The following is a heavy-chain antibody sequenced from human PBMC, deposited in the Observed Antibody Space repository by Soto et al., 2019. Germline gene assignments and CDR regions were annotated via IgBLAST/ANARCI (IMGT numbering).Heavy chain of an antibody. Sequence: PGGSLRLSCAASGFTFSSYAMHWVRQAPGKGLEWVAVISYDGSNKYYADSVKGRFTISRDNSKNTLYLQMNSLRAEDTAVYYCAKVSVGLTAMAPYYFDYWGQGTLVTVSS. J-gene: IGHJ4*02. D-gene: IGHD5-18*01. CDR2: ISYDGSNK. V-gene: IGHV3-30-3*01. CDR1: GFTFSSYA. CDR3: AKVSVGLTAMAPYYFDY.